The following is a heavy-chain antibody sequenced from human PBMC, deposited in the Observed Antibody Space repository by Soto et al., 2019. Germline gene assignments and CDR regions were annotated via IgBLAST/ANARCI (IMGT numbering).Heavy chain of an antibody. CDR1: GGSFSGYY. D-gene: IGHD3-3*02. V-gene: IGHV4-34*01. J-gene: IGHJ4*02. Sequence: SETLSLTCAVYGGSFSGYYWSWIRQPPGKGLEWIGEINHSGSTNYSPSLKSRVTISVDTSKNQFSLKLSSVTAADTAVYYCATLAPEAYFGYWGQGTLVTVSS. CDR2: INHSGST. CDR3: ATLAPEAYFGY.